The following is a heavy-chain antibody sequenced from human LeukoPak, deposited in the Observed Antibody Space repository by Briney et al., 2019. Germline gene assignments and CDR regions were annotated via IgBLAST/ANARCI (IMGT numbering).Heavy chain of an antibody. Sequence: GRSLRLSCAASGFTFSSYGMHWVRQAPGKGLEWVAVISYDGSNKYYADSVKGRFTISRDNSKNTLYLQMNSLRAEDTAVYYCARSGDDSSGSSYYYYYGMDVWGQGTTVTVSS. D-gene: IGHD3-22*01. CDR3: ARSGDDSSGSSYYYYYGMDV. V-gene: IGHV3-30*19. CDR1: GFTFSSYG. CDR2: ISYDGSNK. J-gene: IGHJ6*02.